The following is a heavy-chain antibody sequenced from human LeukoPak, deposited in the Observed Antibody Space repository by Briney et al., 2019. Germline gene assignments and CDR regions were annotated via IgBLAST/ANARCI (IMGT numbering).Heavy chain of an antibody. D-gene: IGHD3-22*01. Sequence: PGGSLRHSCAASGFTFSSYGMHWVRQAPGKGLEWVAVIWYDGSNKYYADSVKGRFTISRDNSKNTLYLQMNSLRAEDTAVYYCARNGDYYDSSGYPYYYYYGMDVWGQGTTVTVSS. CDR3: ARNGDYYDSSGYPYYYYYGMDV. CDR1: GFTFSSYG. V-gene: IGHV3-33*01. CDR2: IWYDGSNK. J-gene: IGHJ6*02.